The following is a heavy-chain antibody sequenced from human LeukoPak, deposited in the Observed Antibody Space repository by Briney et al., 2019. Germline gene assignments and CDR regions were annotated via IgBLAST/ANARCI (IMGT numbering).Heavy chain of an antibody. D-gene: IGHD3-16*01. J-gene: IGHJ3*02. CDR1: GGSIGSYY. CDR2: IYSSGST. V-gene: IGHV4-4*07. Sequence: SETLSLTCTVSGGSIGSYYWSWIRQPAGKGLEWIGRIYSSGSTNYNPSLKSRVTMSVDTSKNQFSLKLSSVTAADTAVYYCARGAASSAFGIWGQGTMVTVSS. CDR3: ARGAASSAFGI.